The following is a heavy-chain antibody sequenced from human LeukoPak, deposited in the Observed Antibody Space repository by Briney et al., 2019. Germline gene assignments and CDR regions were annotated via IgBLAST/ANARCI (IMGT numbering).Heavy chain of an antibody. V-gene: IGHV3-30-3*01. CDR3: ARGGGGGSRGYAFDI. CDR2: ISYDGSNE. CDR1: GFTFSSYA. Sequence: GGSLRLSCATSGFTFSSYAMHWVRQAPGKGLEWVAVISYDGSNEYYADSVKGRFTISRDNSKNTLYLQMNSLRAEDTAVYYCARGGGGGSRGYAFDIWGQGTMVTVSS. D-gene: IGHD2-15*01. J-gene: IGHJ3*02.